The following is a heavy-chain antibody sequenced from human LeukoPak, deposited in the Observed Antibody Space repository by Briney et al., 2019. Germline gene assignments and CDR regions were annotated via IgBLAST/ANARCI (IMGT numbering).Heavy chain of an antibody. Sequence: GGSLRLSCAASGFTFSSYSMNWVRQAPGKGLEWVAVRSDDGSNEYYADSVKGRFTISRDNSKNTLYLQMNSLRAEDTAVYYCARVGGDSSGWYSYYYYYMDVWGKGTTVTISS. D-gene: IGHD6-19*01. CDR1: GFTFSSYS. CDR3: ARVGGDSSGWYSYYYYYMDV. J-gene: IGHJ6*03. V-gene: IGHV3-30*03. CDR2: RSDDGSNE.